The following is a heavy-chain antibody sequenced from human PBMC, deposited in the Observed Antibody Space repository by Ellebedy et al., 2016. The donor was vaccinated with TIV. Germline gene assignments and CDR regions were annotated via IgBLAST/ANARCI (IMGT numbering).Heavy chain of an antibody. CDR3: TTDPCSSTSCYYYYYGMDV. CDR1: GFTFSNAW. CDR2: IKSKTDGGTT. V-gene: IGHV3-15*01. J-gene: IGHJ6*02. D-gene: IGHD2-2*01. Sequence: GESLKISCAASGFTFSNAWMSWVRQAPGKGLEWVGRIKSKTDGGTTDYAAPVKGRFTISRDDSKNTLYLQMNSLKTEDTAVYYCTTDPCSSTSCYYYYYGMDVWGQGTTVTVSS.